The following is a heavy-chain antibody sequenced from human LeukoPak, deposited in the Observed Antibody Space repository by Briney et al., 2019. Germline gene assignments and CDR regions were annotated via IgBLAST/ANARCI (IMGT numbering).Heavy chain of an antibody. CDR2: IRFDGNNE. V-gene: IGHV3-30*02. CDR3: ARGRYTGSYFN. D-gene: IGHD1-26*01. J-gene: IGHJ4*02. Sequence: PGGSLTLSCAASGFTFTNYGMHRVRQAPGKGLEWVAFIRFDGNNEYYADSVKGRFTISTDNAKNSLFLQMNSLRAEDTAVYYCARGRYTGSYFNWGQGTLVTVSS. CDR1: GFTFTNYG.